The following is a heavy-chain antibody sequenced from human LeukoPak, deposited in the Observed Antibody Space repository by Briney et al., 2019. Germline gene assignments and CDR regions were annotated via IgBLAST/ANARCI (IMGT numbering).Heavy chain of an antibody. CDR1: GGSISSSSYY. J-gene: IGHJ4*02. D-gene: IGHD3-22*01. Sequence: PSGTLSLTCTVSGGSISSSSYYWGWIRQPPGKGLEWIGAMYYSGGTYYNPSLKGRVTIYVDTSKNQFSLKPNSVTAADTAVYYCARLAYDNSGYYYFDYWGQGTLVTVSS. V-gene: IGHV4-39*01. CDR3: ARLAYDNSGYYYFDY. CDR2: MYYSGGT.